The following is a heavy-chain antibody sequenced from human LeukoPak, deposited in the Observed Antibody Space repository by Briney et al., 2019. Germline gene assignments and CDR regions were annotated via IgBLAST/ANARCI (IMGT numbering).Heavy chain of an antibody. CDR2: IWYDGSDK. CDR3: AKGGGHYYYHMDV. Sequence: PGGSLRLSCAASGFTFSSYGMHWVRQAPGEGLEWVAVIWYDGSDKYHADSVKGRFTISRDNSKNTLYLQMNSLRAEDTAVYYCAKGGGHYYYHMDVWGKGTTVTVSS. V-gene: IGHV3-33*06. D-gene: IGHD3-10*01. J-gene: IGHJ6*03. CDR1: GFTFSSYG.